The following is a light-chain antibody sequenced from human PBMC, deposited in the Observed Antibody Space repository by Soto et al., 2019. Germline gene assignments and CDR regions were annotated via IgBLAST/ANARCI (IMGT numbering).Light chain of an antibody. J-gene: IGKJ1*01. CDR2: KXS. CDR1: REIHDR. CDR3: QQYKSDPWT. Sequence: IHMTQSPSTLSASVGDRVTIAXRASREIHDRLAWYQQQLGXPPKXXXDKXSTSERGGPSRLSGSGSGTEFTLTINSLHPEDFANYYCQQYKSDPWTFGQGTKVDI. V-gene: IGKV1-5*03.